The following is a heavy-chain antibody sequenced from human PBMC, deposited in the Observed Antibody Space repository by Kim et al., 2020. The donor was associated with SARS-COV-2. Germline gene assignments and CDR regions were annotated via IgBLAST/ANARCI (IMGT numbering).Heavy chain of an antibody. J-gene: IGHJ6*02. D-gene: IGHD3-10*01. V-gene: IGHV3-23*01. CDR1: GFTFSTNA. CDR2: FSGSGGTT. CDR3: AKAQGGYGSRNYYGMDV. Sequence: GGSLRLSCAASGFTFSTNAMSWVRQAPGKGLEWVLGFSGSGGTTDYADSVKGRFTISRDNSKNMLYLQMNSLRAEDTAVYFCAKAQGGYGSRNYYGMDVWGQGTTVTVSS.